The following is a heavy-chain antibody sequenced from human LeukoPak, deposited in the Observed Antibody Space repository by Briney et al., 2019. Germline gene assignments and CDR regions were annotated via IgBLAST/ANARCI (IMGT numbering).Heavy chain of an antibody. D-gene: IGHD3-3*01. CDR2: IYTSGST. V-gene: IGHV4-4*07. CDR3: ARDLRLARYYDFWSGYPPLYGMDV. CDR1: GGSFSGYY. J-gene: IGHJ6*02. Sequence: PSETLSLTCAVYGGSFSGYYWSWIRQPAGKGLEWIGRIYTSGSTNYNPSLKSRVTMSVDTSKNQFSLKLSSVTAADTAVYYCARDLRLARYYDFWSGYPPLYGMDVWGQGTTVTVSS.